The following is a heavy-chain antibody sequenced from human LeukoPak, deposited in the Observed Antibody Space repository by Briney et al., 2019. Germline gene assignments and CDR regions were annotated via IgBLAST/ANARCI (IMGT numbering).Heavy chain of an antibody. V-gene: IGHV4-34*01. CDR3: ARGRNYYDSSGYRQYYFDY. D-gene: IGHD3-22*01. CDR1: GGSFSGYY. J-gene: IGHJ4*02. Sequence: SETLSLTCAVYGGSFSGYYWSWIRQPPGKGLEWIGEINHSGSTNYNPSLKSRVTISVDTSKNQFSLKLSSVTAADTAVYYCARGRNYYDSSGYRQYYFDYWGQGTLVTVSS. CDR2: INHSGST.